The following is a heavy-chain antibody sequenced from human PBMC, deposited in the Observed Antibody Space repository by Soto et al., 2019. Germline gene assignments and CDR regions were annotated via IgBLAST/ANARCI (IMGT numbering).Heavy chain of an antibody. CDR1: GFTFSNSA. V-gene: IGHV3-23*01. Sequence: GSLRLSCAASGFTFSNSAMSWVRQAPGKGLEWVSTISGSGGSTYYADSVKGRFTISRDNSKNTLYLQMNSLRAEDTAVYYCAIVFMMEVWRYYMDGWGKGTTVTVSS. J-gene: IGHJ6*03. D-gene: IGHD1-20*01. CDR3: AIVFMMEVWRYYMDG. CDR2: ISGSGGST.